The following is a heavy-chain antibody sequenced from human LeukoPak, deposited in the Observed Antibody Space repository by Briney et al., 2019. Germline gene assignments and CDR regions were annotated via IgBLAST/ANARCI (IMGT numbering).Heavy chain of an antibody. Sequence: GGSLRLSCAASGFTFSSYWMHWVRQAPGKGLVWVSRINSDGSSTSYADSVKGRFTISRDNAKNTLYLQMNSLRAEDTAVYYCAILAGRRDGYDPFDYWGQGTLVTVSS. CDR1: GFTFSSYW. CDR3: AILAGRRDGYDPFDY. CDR2: INSDGSST. D-gene: IGHD5-24*01. V-gene: IGHV3-74*01. J-gene: IGHJ4*02.